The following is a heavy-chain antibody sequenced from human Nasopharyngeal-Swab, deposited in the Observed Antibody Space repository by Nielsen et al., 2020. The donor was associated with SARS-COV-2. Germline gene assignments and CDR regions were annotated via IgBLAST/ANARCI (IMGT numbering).Heavy chain of an antibody. CDR1: GGSISSSNW. CDR2: IYHSGGT. V-gene: IGHV4-4*02. J-gene: IGHJ4*02. Sequence: SETLSLTCAVSGGSISSSNWWSWVRQPPGKGLEWIGEIYHSGGTNYNPSLKSRVTISVDKSKNQFSLKLSSVTAADTAVYYCARVKGIAAAGNYDYWGQGTLATVSS. CDR3: ARVKGIAAAGNYDY. D-gene: IGHD6-13*01.